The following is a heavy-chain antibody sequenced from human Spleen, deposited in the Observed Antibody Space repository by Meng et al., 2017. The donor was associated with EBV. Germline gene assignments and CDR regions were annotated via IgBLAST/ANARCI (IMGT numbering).Heavy chain of an antibody. D-gene: IGHD3-10*01. Sequence: VQLVQSGAEVRKLGSSVKVSCKTSGGTFRSDATSWVRQAPGQGLEWMGGLIPMSDAPHYAQKFQGRVTITADESTSTHYMDLSGLRSEDTAVYYCASESGRGFTPDYWGQGTLVTVSS. CDR2: LIPMSDAP. J-gene: IGHJ4*02. CDR1: GGTFRSDA. V-gene: IGHV1-69*01. CDR3: ASESGRGFTPDY.